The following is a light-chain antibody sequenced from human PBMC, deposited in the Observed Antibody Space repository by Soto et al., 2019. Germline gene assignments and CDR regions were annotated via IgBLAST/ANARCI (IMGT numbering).Light chain of an antibody. CDR2: GAS. J-gene: IGKJ1*01. Sequence: EIVLTQSPGTLSLSPGERATLSCRASQSVSSSYLAWYQQKPGQAPRLLFYGASRRATGIPDRFSGSGSGTDFTLTISRLEPEDFAVYYCQQHVSSPPTFGQGTKVEIK. V-gene: IGKV3-20*01. CDR3: QQHVSSPPT. CDR1: QSVSSSY.